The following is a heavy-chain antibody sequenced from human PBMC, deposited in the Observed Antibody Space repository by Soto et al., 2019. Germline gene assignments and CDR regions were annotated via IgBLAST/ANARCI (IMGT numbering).Heavy chain of an antibody. CDR2: ISVSGNII. V-gene: IGHV3-48*03. J-gene: IGHJ4*02. CDR3: VRDTMRASAAASLDY. D-gene: IGHD2-2*01. CDR1: GFTFSTYE. Sequence: GGSLRLSCAASGFTFSTYEFNWVRQAPGRGLEWISYISVSGNIIKYAESVKGRFTISRDNAENSLHLHMSNLRVDDTALYFCVRDTMRASAAASLDYWGQGTQVTSPQ.